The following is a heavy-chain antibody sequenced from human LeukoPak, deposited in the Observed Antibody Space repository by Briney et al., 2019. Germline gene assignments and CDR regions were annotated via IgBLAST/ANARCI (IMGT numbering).Heavy chain of an antibody. V-gene: IGHV3-30*02. CDR1: GFIFSNYG. D-gene: IGHD3-10*01. CDR2: IRYDGSHK. Sequence: GGSLRLSCAASGFIFSNYGMHRVRQAPGEGLEWVSFIRYDGSHKHYADSVKGRFTISRENSKKTLYLQMNSLRPEDTAMYYCAKDLLKEGSYGSGIDWFDPWGQGAQVTVSS. CDR3: AKDLLKEGSYGSGIDWFDP. J-gene: IGHJ5*02.